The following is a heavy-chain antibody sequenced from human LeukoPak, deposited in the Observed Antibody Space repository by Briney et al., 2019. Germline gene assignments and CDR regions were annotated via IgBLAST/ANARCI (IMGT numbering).Heavy chain of an antibody. D-gene: IGHD4-17*01. CDR2: IYYSGST. CDR1: GGSISSYY. Sequence: SETLSLTCTVSGGSISSYYWSWIRQPPGKGLEWIGYIYYSGSTNYNPSLKSRVTISVDKSKNQFSLKLSSVTAADTAVYYCARDKGDYGDYYWFDPWGQGTLVTVSS. V-gene: IGHV4-59*12. J-gene: IGHJ5*02. CDR3: ARDKGDYGDYYWFDP.